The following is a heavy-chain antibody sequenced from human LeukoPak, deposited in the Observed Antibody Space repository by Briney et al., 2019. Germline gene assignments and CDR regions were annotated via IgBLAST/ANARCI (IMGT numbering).Heavy chain of an antibody. D-gene: IGHD3-3*02. CDR3: TTISASGVGESFDY. V-gene: IGHV3-15*01. J-gene: IGHJ4*02. Sequence: GGSPRLPFAASGFHFSSAWMSRVRPAPGKGLEWVGRIKNKIDGGTTDYAAPVKGRFTISRDDSKNTLSLQMTSMQTEDTAMYYCTTISASGVGESFDYWVQGGHVSVSS. CDR2: IKNKIDGGTT. CDR1: GFHFSSAW.